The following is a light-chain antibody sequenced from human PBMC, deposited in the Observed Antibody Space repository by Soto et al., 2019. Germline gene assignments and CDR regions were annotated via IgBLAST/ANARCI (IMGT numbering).Light chain of an antibody. CDR1: SSDVGTYDD. V-gene: IGLV2-14*01. CDR2: EVT. J-gene: IGLJ1*01. Sequence: QSVLTQPASVSASPVQSITISCTGTSSDVGTYDDVSWYRQHPGKGPKLLIYEVTNRPSGVSNRFSGSKSGNTASLAISGLQAEDEADYYCSSYTISSTYVFGSGTKLTV. CDR3: SSYTISSTYV.